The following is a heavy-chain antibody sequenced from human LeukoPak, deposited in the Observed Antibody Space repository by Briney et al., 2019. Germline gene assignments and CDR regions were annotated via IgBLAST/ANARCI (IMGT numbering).Heavy chain of an antibody. CDR3: TALPYCSGGSCYTKWFDP. CDR2: IKSKTDGGTT. V-gene: IGHV3-15*01. D-gene: IGHD2-15*01. J-gene: IGHJ5*02. CDR1: GFTFSNAW. Sequence: GGSLRLSCAPSGFTFSNAWMSWVRQAPGKGLEWVGRIKSKTDGGTTDYAAPVKGRFTISRDDSKNTLYLQVNSLKTEDTAVYYCTALPYCSGGSCYTKWFDPWGQGTLVTVSS.